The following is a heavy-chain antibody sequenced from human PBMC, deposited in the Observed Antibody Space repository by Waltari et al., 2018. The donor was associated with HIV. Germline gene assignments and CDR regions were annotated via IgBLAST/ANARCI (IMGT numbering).Heavy chain of an antibody. D-gene: IGHD3-3*01. CDR3: ARLGRSRFLEWIPFDP. V-gene: IGHV1-69*12. Sequence: QVQLVQSGAEVKKPGSSVKVSCRASGGTFSRSATSWVRQAPGQGLEWMGGIIPISGTTNYAQKFQGRVTITADESTSTANMELNSLKSEDTAVYYCARLGRSRFLEWIPFDPWGQGTLVTVSS. J-gene: IGHJ5*02. CDR1: GGTFSRSA. CDR2: IIPISGTT.